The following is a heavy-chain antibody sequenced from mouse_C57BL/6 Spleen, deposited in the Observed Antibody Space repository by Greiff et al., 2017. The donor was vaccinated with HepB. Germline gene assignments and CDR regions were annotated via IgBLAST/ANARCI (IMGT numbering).Heavy chain of an antibody. D-gene: IGHD3-3*01. CDR2: IYPRSGNT. CDR3: ARRAGEGFDY. V-gene: IGHV1-81*01. Sequence: QVHVKQSGAELARPGASVKLSCKASGYTFTSYGISWVKQRTGQGLEWIGEIYPRSGNTYYNEKFKGKATLTADKSSSTAYMELRSLTSEDSAVYFCARRAGEGFDYWGQGTTLTVSS. CDR1: GYTFTSYG. J-gene: IGHJ2*01.